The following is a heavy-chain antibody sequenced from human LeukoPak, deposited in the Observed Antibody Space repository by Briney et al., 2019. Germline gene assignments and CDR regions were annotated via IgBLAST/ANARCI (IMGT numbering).Heavy chain of an antibody. Sequence: ASVKVSCKASGYTFPSYDINWVRQATGQGLEWMGWISAYNGNTNYAQKLQGRVTMTTDTSTSTAYMELRSLRSDDTAVYYCARDLVGAADYWGQGTLVTVSS. D-gene: IGHD1-26*01. CDR1: GYTFPSYD. CDR2: ISAYNGNT. V-gene: IGHV1-18*01. CDR3: ARDLVGAADY. J-gene: IGHJ4*02.